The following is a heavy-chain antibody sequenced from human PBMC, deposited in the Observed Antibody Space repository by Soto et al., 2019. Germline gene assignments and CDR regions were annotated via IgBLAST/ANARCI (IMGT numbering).Heavy chain of an antibody. D-gene: IGHD6-19*01. Sequence: PSETLSLTCTVSGGSVSSGRFCWSWIRQPPGQGLEWIGYIYYTGSTKYNSSLRSRVTISVDTSKNQFSLKLTSVTAADTAVYYCARSGSGSGWLGGQGTLVTVSS. CDR2: IYYTGST. CDR3: ARSGSGSGWL. V-gene: IGHV4-61*01. CDR1: GGSVSSGRFC. J-gene: IGHJ4*02.